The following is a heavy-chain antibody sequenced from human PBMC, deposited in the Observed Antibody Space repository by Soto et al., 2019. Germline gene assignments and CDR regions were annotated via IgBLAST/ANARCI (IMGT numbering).Heavy chain of an antibody. D-gene: IGHD6-19*01. CDR2: IIPILGIA. V-gene: IGHV1-69*04. CDR1: GGTFSSYT. CDR3: ARDGSGYFDY. J-gene: IGHJ4*02. Sequence: QVQLVHSGAEVKKPGSSVNVSCKASGGTFSSYTISWVRQAPGQGLEWMGRIIPILGIANYAHKFQGRVTITADKSTSTAYMELSSLRSEDTAVYYCARDGSGYFDYWGQGTLVTVSS.